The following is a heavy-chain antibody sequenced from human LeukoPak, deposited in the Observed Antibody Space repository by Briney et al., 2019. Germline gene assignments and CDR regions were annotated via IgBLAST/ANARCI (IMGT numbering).Heavy chain of an antibody. D-gene: IGHD3-10*01. CDR1: GGSISSDY. CDR3: ARDDSNLYGSGSYAWFDP. J-gene: IGHJ5*02. V-gene: IGHV4-4*07. CDR2: IYTSDST. Sequence: PSETLSLTCTVSGGSISSDYWSWIRQPPGKGLDWMGRIYTSDSTNYNPSLNSRVTMSVDTSKNQFSLNLSPVTAADTAVYYCARDDSNLYGSGSYAWFDPGGQGTLVTVSS.